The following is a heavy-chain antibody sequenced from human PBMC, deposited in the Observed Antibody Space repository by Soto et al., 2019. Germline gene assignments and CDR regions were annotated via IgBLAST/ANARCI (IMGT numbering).Heavy chain of an antibody. Sequence: PSETLSLTCAVYGGSFSGYYWSWIRQPPGKGLEWIGEINHSGSTNYNPSLKSRVTISVDTSKNQFSLKLSSVTAADTAVYYCARPRVTMVRGGLDIWGQGTMVTVSS. V-gene: IGHV4-34*01. CDR1: GGSFSGYY. D-gene: IGHD3-10*01. J-gene: IGHJ3*02. CDR3: ARPRVTMVRGGLDI. CDR2: INHSGST.